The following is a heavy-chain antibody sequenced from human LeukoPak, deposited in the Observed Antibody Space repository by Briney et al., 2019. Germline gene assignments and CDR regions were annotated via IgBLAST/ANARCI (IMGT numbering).Heavy chain of an antibody. Sequence: SETLSLTXTVSGDSISSGTYYWSWIRQPAGKGLEWIGRISSRGSYNYNPSLKSRVSVSLDTSKNQFSLRLSSVTATDTAVYYCARDNRYGSSGYRLPFWYFDLWGRGTLVTVSS. V-gene: IGHV4-61*02. CDR1: GDSISSGTYY. CDR3: ARDNRYGSSGYRLPFWYFDL. D-gene: IGHD3-22*01. J-gene: IGHJ2*01. CDR2: ISSRGSY.